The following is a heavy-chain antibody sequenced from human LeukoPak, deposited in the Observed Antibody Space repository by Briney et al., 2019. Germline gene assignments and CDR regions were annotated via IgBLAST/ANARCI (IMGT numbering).Heavy chain of an antibody. V-gene: IGHV4-34*01. J-gene: IGHJ4*02. Sequence: PSETLSLTCAVYGVSFSGYYWSWIRQPPGKGLEWIGEINHSGSTNYNPSLKSRVTISVDTSKNQFSLKLSSVTAADTAVYYCARGPQTGTTRRGDKFDYWGQGTLVTVSS. CDR1: GVSFSGYY. CDR3: ARGPQTGTTRRGDKFDY. CDR2: INHSGST. D-gene: IGHD1-7*01.